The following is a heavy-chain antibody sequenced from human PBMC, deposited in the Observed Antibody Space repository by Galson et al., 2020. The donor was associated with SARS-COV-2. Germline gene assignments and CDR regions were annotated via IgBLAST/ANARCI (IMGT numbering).Heavy chain of an antibody. D-gene: IGHD3-22*01. Sequence: SGGSLRLSCAASGSTFTVYGMQWVRQAPGKGLEWVAVLWYDGNNRNYADSVQGRFTISRDTSNNTVTLQMNSLRAEDTAIYYCARAHSSGPVYCGQGTLVTVSS. V-gene: IGHV3-33*08. CDR2: LWYDGNNR. CDR3: ARAHSSGPVY. J-gene: IGHJ4*02. CDR1: GSTFTVYG.